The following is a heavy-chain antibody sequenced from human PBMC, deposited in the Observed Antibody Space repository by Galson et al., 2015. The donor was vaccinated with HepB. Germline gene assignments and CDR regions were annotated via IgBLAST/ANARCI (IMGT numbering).Heavy chain of an antibody. V-gene: IGHV1-18*01. CDR1: GYSFTNYG. Sequence: SVKVSCKASGYSFTNYGISWVRQAPGQGLEWMGWISIYNDKIDSLQKIQDRITLTTDTFTSTAYMELSSLRSDDTAVYYCARARSSTSPPDYWGQGTLVTV. CDR2: ISIYNDKI. CDR3: ARARSSTSPPDY. J-gene: IGHJ4*02.